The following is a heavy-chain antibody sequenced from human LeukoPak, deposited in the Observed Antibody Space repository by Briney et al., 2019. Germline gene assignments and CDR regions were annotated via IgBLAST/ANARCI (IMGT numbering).Heavy chain of an antibody. V-gene: IGHV3-7*01. Sequence: PGGSLRLSCAASEFTFSTYAMHWVRQAPGKGLEWVGNIQPDGSEQYPVDSVKGRFTITRDNARNSLFLQMNSLRVEDTAVYYCASQSYARFDPWGQGTLVTVSS. D-gene: IGHD3-16*01. CDR2: IQPDGSEQ. CDR1: EFTFSTYA. CDR3: ASQSYARFDP. J-gene: IGHJ5*02.